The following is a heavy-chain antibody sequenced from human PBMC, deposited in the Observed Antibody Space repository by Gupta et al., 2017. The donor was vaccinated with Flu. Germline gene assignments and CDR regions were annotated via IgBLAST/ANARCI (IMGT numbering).Heavy chain of an antibody. CDR1: EYTFTAYY. CDR2: INPHSGTT. CDR3: AREKHCSTSSCYRWFDP. D-gene: IGHD2-2*02. V-gene: IGHV1-2*06. Sequence: VQLVQPGAEVKKTGASVKVSCKASEYTFTAYYIHWVRQAPGQGLEWMGRINPHSGTTNYEQKFQGRVTVTMDTSISTAYMDLSRLRSDDTAVYYCAREKHCSTSSCYRWFDPWGQGTLVTVSS. J-gene: IGHJ5*02.